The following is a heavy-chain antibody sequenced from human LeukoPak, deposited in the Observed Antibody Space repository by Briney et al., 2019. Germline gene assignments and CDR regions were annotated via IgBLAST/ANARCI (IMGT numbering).Heavy chain of an antibody. CDR2: INTNTGNP. Sequence: ASVKVSCKASGGTFSSYAISWVRQAPGQGLEWMGWINTNTGNPTYAQGFTGRFVFSLDTSVSTAYLQISSLKAEDTAVYYCARTRGGDYYYYYMDVWGKGTTVTVSS. D-gene: IGHD3-10*01. CDR3: ARTRGGDYYYYYMDV. CDR1: GGTFSSYA. V-gene: IGHV7-4-1*02. J-gene: IGHJ6*03.